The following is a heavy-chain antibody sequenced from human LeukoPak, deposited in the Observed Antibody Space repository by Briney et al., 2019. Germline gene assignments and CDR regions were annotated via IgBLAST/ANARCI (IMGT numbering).Heavy chain of an antibody. CDR1: GGSISTDSYY. D-gene: IGHD1-26*01. CDR3: ASVRSGSHYFDY. J-gene: IGHJ4*02. Sequence: PSETLSLTCTVSGGSISTDSYYWGWIRQPPGKGLEWIGSVSYSGSTYYNPSLKSRVTISIDTSKNQFSLNLSSVTAADTAVYYCASVRSGSHYFDYWGQGTLVTVSS. CDR2: VSYSGST. V-gene: IGHV4-39*01.